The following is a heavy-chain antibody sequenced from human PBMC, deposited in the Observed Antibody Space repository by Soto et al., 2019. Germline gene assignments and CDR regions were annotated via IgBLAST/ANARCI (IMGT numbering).Heavy chain of an antibody. Sequence: EVQLVDSGGGLVQPGGSLRLSCAASGFTFSHHWMNWVRQAPGKGLEWVANIKEDGSEKFYVDSVKGRFTISRDNGKNSLYLQMNSLTADDTAVYYCARGSSGYGLMWFGEFLSSFEYCGQGTLVTVYS. J-gene: IGHJ4*02. CDR1: GFTFSHHW. V-gene: IGHV3-7*01. CDR3: ARGSSGYGLMWFGEFLSSFEY. D-gene: IGHD3-10*01. CDR2: IKEDGSEK.